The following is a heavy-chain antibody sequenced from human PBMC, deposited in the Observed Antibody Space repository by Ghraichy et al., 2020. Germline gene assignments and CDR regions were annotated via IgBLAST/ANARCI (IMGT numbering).Heavy chain of an antibody. J-gene: IGHJ4*02. CDR1: GFTLTNSA. Sequence: LSLTCEASGFTLTNSAMTWVRQAPGKGLEWVSTISGGISTYYADSVKGRFTISRDGSKKTLYLQMNSLRAEDTAVYYCAKVRVVGYSTFDNWGQGTLVTVSS. CDR2: ISGGIST. CDR3: AKVRVVGYSTFDN. D-gene: IGHD2-15*01. V-gene: IGHV3-23*01.